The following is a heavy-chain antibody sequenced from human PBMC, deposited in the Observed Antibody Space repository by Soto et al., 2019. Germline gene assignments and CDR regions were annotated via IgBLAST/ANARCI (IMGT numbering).Heavy chain of an antibody. D-gene: IGHD3-22*01. Sequence: ASVKVSCKASGYTFTGYYMHWVRQAPGQGLEWMGWINPNSGGTNYAQKFQGWVTMTRDTSISTAYMELSRLRSDDTAVYYCARDLRKYYDSSGYYPQGFDPWGQGTLVTVSS. CDR2: INPNSGGT. CDR1: GYTFTGYY. J-gene: IGHJ5*02. V-gene: IGHV1-2*04. CDR3: ARDLRKYYDSSGYYPQGFDP.